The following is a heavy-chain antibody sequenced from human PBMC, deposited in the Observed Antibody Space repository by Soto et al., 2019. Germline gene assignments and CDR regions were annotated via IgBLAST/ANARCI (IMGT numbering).Heavy chain of an antibody. D-gene: IGHD3-16*01. CDR3: ARTRDWGSQDY. J-gene: IGHJ4*02. V-gene: IGHV4-61*08. CDR2: IYYSGRT. CDR1: GGSISSGGCY. Sequence: PSETLSLTCTVAGGSISSGGCYWSWNRQHPGKGLEWIGYIYYSGRTNYNPSLTSRVTISVDTSKNQVSLKLGSMTAADTAVYFCARTRDWGSQDYWGQGTLVTVSS.